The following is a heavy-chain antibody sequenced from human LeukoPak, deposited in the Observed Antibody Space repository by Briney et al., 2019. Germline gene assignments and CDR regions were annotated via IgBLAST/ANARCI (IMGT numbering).Heavy chain of an antibody. CDR1: GFTFSSYA. CDR2: ISGSGGST. V-gene: IGHV3-23*01. Sequence: GGSLRLSCAASGFTFSSYAMSWVRQAPGKGLEWVSAISGSGGSTYYADSVKGRFTISRDNSKNTLYLQMNSLRAEDTAVYYCAKFPSSKQQLERDAFDIWGQGTMVTGSS. D-gene: IGHD6-13*01. J-gene: IGHJ3*02. CDR3: AKFPSSKQQLERDAFDI.